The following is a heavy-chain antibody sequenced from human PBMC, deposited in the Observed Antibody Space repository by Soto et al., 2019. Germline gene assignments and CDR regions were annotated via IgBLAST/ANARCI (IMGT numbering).Heavy chain of an antibody. CDR3: ANSWELKAPFDY. CDR1: GFRFSNNA. D-gene: IGHD1-26*01. J-gene: IGHJ4*02. V-gene: IGHV3-23*01. Sequence: QSGGSLRLSCAASGFRFSNNAMSWVRQAPGKGLEWVSTISSSGATTYYADSVKGRFTISRDNSEDTLYLLMSSLRADDTAFYFCANSWELKAPFDYWGQGVLVTVSS. CDR2: ISSSGATT.